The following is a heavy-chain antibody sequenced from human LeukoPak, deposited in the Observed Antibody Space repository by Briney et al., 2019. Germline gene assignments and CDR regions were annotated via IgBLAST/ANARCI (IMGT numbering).Heavy chain of an antibody. V-gene: IGHV6-1*01. CDR1: GDSVTSNTAP. D-gene: IGHD1-1*01. Sequence: SQPLSLTCAISGDSVTSNTAPWNWIRPSPSRGLEWLGRTYYRSKWYSDYAISVKSRITLNPDTSRNQFSLQLSAVTPEETAVYYCARGGVRTGLDPWGQGTLVTVSS. J-gene: IGHJ5*02. CDR2: TYYRSKWYS. CDR3: ARGGVRTGLDP.